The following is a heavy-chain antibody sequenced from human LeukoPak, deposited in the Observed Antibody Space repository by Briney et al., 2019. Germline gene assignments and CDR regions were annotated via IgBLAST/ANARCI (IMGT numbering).Heavy chain of an antibody. V-gene: IGHV4-59*01. CDR3: AKVLENGSGGYFFFDY. D-gene: IGHD3-10*01. CDR1: GVSISSYY. J-gene: IGHJ4*02. Sequence: PSETLSLTCTVSGVSISSYYWSWIRQPPGRGLEWIGYIYYNGSTNYNPSLKSRVTISLDTSKNQFSLKLSSVTAADTAVYYCAKVLENGSGGYFFFDYWGQGSLVTVSS. CDR2: IYYNGST.